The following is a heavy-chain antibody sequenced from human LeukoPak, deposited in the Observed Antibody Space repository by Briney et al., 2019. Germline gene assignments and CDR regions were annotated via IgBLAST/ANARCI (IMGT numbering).Heavy chain of an antibody. Sequence: SVKVSCTASGGTFSSYAISWVRQAPGQGLEWMGGIIPILGTANYAQKFQGRVTITADESTSTAYMELSSLRSEDTAVYYCARDKDYGEGGFDYWGQGTLVTVSS. J-gene: IGHJ4*02. CDR2: IIPILGTA. CDR1: GGTFSSYA. CDR3: ARDKDYGEGGFDY. V-gene: IGHV1-69*13. D-gene: IGHD4/OR15-4a*01.